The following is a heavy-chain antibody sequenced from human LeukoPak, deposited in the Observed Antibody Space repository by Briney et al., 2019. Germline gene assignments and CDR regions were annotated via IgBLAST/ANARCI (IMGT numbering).Heavy chain of an antibody. V-gene: IGHV5-51*01. CDR1: GYSFTSYW. D-gene: IGHD5-18*01. Sequence: GESLKISCKGSGYSFTSYWIGWVRQMPGKGLEWMGIIYPGDSDTKYSTSFQGQVTISADKSISTAYLQWSSLKASDTAMYYCARRGYNYAYVFDYWGQGTLVTVSS. J-gene: IGHJ4*02. CDR3: ARRGYNYAYVFDY. CDR2: IYPGDSDT.